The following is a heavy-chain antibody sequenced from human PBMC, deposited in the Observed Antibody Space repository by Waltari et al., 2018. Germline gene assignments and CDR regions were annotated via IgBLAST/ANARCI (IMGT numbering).Heavy chain of an antibody. CDR2: ISPSGKS. CDR1: RYSINDAFF. Sequence: QVQLQESGPGLVKASETLSLTCSVSRYSINDAFFWGWVRQTPGKGLEWIGSISPSGKSYYNPSLESRVSLSLDTSKNLFSLMLNSVTVADTAIYYCATYTGHFDYFDHWGRGALVTVSS. D-gene: IGHD1-1*01. V-gene: IGHV4-38-2*01. CDR3: ATYTGHFDYFDH. J-gene: IGHJ4*02.